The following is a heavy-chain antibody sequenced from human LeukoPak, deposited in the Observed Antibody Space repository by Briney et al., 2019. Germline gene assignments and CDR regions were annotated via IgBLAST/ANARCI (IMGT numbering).Heavy chain of an antibody. CDR1: GGSISSYY. J-gene: IGHJ4*02. Sequence: SETLSLTCTVSGGSISSYYWSWIRQPPGKGLEWIGSIYYSGSTYYNPSLKSRVTISVDTSKNQFSLKLSSVTAADTAVYYCARHGGLRGYSVVVPAAPFDYWGQGTLVTVSS. CDR3: ARHGGLRGYSVVVPAAPFDY. D-gene: IGHD2-2*01. CDR2: IYYSGST. V-gene: IGHV4-39*01.